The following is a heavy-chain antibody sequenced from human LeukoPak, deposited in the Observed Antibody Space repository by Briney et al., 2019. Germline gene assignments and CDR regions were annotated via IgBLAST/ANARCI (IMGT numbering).Heavy chain of an antibody. CDR1: GFTFSSYS. CDR3: ARVSSTPDYDILTGYPLFGY. CDR2: ISSSSSYI. Sequence: GGSLRLSCAASGFTFSSYSMNWVRQAPGKGLEWVSSISSSSSYIYYADSVKGRFTISRDNAKNSLYLQMNSLRAEDTAVYYCARVSSTPDYDILTGYPLFGYWGQGTLVTVSS. V-gene: IGHV3-21*01. J-gene: IGHJ4*02. D-gene: IGHD3-9*01.